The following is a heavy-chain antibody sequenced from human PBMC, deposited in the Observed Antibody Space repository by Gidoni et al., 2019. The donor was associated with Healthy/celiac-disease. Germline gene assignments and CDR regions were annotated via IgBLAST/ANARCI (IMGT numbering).Heavy chain of an antibody. Sequence: EVQLVQSGAEVKKPGESLKNSCKGSGYSFTSYWIRWAPQMPGKGLEWLGIIYPGDSDTRYSPSFQGQVTISADKSISTAYLQWSSLKASDTAMYYCASALRDYYDSSGYYQGAFDIWGQGTMVTVSS. CDR2: IYPGDSDT. J-gene: IGHJ3*02. V-gene: IGHV5-51*01. CDR3: ASALRDYYDSSGYYQGAFDI. CDR1: GYSFTSYW. D-gene: IGHD3-22*01.